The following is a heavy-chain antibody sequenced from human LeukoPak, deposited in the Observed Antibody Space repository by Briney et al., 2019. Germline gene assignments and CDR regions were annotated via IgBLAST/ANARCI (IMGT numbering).Heavy chain of an antibody. Sequence: PGGSLRLSCAASGFTFSSYAMHWVRQAPGKGLEWVAVISYDGSNKYYADSVKGRFTISRDNSKNTLYLQMNSLRAEDTAVYYCGSGSYFRLGDYWGQGTLVTVSS. J-gene: IGHJ4*02. CDR3: GSGSYFRLGDY. D-gene: IGHD1-26*01. V-gene: IGHV3-30*04. CDR1: GFTFSSYA. CDR2: ISYDGSNK.